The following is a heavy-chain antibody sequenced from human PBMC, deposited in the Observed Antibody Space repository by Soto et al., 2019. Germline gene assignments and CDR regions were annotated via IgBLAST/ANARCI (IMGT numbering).Heavy chain of an antibody. CDR2: INAGNRNT. J-gene: IGHJ4*02. CDR1: GYTFTSYA. V-gene: IGHV1-3*01. D-gene: IGHD2-21*02. CDR3: ARSIVVVTALDY. Sequence: ASVKVSCKASGYTFTSYAMHCVLQDPRQILEWMGWINAGNRNTKYSQKFQCRVTITRDTSASTAYMELSSLRSEDTAVYYCARSIVVVTALDYWGQGTLVTVSS.